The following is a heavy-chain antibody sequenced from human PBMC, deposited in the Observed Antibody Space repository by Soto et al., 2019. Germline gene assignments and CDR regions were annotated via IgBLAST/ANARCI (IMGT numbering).Heavy chain of an antibody. V-gene: IGHV3-21*01. CDR3: ARDLRYYGSGIMD. Sequence: EVQLVESGGGLVKPGGSLRLSCAASGFPFSSYSMNWFRQVPGKGLEWFSSISSSSSYIYYADSVKGRFTICRDNAKNSLYLQMNSLRAEDTAVYYCARDLRYYGSGIMDWGQGTLVTVSS. D-gene: IGHD3-10*01. J-gene: IGHJ4*02. CDR2: ISSSSSYI. CDR1: GFPFSSYS.